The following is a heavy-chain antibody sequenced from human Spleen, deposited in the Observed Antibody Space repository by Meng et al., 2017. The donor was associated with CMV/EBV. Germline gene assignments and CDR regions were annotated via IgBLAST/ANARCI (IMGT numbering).Heavy chain of an antibody. CDR1: GYSISSGYY. D-gene: IGHD2-2*02. CDR2: IYHSGST. J-gene: IGHJ6*02. V-gene: IGHV4-38-2*02. Sequence: SETLSLTCTVSGYSISSGYYWGWIRQPPGKGLEWIGSIYHSGSTYYNPSLKSRVTISVDTSKNQFSLKLSSVTAADTAVYYCARVWCSSESCYRDYGMDVWGQGTTVTVSS. CDR3: ARVWCSSESCYRDYGMDV.